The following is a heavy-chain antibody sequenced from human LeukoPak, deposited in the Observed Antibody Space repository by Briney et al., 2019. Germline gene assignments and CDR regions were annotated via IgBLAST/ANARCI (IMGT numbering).Heavy chain of an antibody. CDR1: GFTFSSYG. CDR2: ISYDGSNK. Sequence: PGGSLRLSCAASGFTFSSYGMHWVRQAPGKGLEWVAVISYDGSNKYYADSVKGRLTISRDNSKNTLYLQMNSLRAEDTAVYYCAKDHLSIAAAGTGIWFDPWGQGTLVTVSS. V-gene: IGHV3-30*18. CDR3: AKDHLSIAAAGTGIWFDP. D-gene: IGHD6-13*01. J-gene: IGHJ5*02.